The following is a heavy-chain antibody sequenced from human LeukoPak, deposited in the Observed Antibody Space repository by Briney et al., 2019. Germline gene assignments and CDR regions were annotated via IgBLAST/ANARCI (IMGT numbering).Heavy chain of an antibody. D-gene: IGHD4-17*01. CDR2: MNPNSGNT. V-gene: IGHV1-8*01. Sequence: ASVKVSFKASGYTFTSYDINWVRQATGQGLEWMGWMNPNSGNTGYAQKFQGRVTMTRNTSISTAYMELSSLRSEDTAVYYCARGRRAVTTYNYWGQGTLVTVSS. CDR3: ARGRRAVTTYNY. J-gene: IGHJ4*02. CDR1: GYTFTSYD.